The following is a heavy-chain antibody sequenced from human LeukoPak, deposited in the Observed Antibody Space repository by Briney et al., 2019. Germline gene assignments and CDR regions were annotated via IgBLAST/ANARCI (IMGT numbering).Heavy chain of an antibody. D-gene: IGHD6-13*01. J-gene: IGHJ4*02. CDR1: GFTFSSYA. V-gene: IGHV3-23*01. CDR3: AKEGRIAAGTGDCFDY. CDR2: ISANGDTT. Sequence: PGGSLRLSCAASGFTFSSYAMSWVRQAPGKGLEGVSGISANGDTTKYADSVKGRFTISRDNSKNTVFLQMNSLRADDTAVYYCAKEGRIAAGTGDCFDYWGQGTLVTVSS.